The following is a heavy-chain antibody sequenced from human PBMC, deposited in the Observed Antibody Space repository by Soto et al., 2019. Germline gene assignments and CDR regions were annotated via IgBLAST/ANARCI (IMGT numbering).Heavy chain of an antibody. V-gene: IGHV4-4*02. CDR1: GGSVRAPDW. CDR2: VHISGHS. CDR3: ARVRQGCSANNCYFDP. D-gene: IGHD1-1*01. Sequence: QVHLQESGPGLVAPSGALSLTCTLSGGSVRAPDWWNWVRQSPDKGLEWIAEVHISGHSNYNPSLRSRVSVSIDSYKNQFYLNLNSVTAADTAIYYCARVRQGCSANNCYFDPWGQGTQVTISS. J-gene: IGHJ5*01.